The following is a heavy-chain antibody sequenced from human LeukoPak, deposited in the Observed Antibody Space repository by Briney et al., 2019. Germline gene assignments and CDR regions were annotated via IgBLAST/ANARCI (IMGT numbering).Heavy chain of an antibody. CDR1: GFTFSSYA. Sequence: GRSLRLSCAASGFTFSSYAMHWVRQAPGKGLEWVAVISYDGSNKYYADSVKGRFTISRDNSKNTLYLQMNSLRAEDTAVYYCARAGYYGSGSYYAFGYWGQGTLVTVSS. CDR2: ISYDGSNK. J-gene: IGHJ4*02. V-gene: IGHV3-30-3*01. CDR3: ARAGYYGSGSYYAFGY. D-gene: IGHD3-10*01.